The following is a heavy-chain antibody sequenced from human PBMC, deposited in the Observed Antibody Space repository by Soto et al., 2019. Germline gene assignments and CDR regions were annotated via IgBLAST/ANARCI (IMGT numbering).Heavy chain of an antibody. Sequence: QLQLQESGPGLVKPSETLSLTCTVSGGSISSSSYYWGWIRQPPGKGLEWIGSIYYSGSTYYNPSLKSRVTISVDTSKIQFSLKLSSVTAADTAVYYCARRVFVPPVPTWFDPWGQGTLVTVSS. CDR2: IYYSGST. D-gene: IGHD2-8*01. CDR1: GGSISSSSYY. J-gene: IGHJ5*02. V-gene: IGHV4-39*01. CDR3: ARRVFVPPVPTWFDP.